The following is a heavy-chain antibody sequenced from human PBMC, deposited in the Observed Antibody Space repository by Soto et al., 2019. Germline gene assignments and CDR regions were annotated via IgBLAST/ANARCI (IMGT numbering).Heavy chain of an antibody. J-gene: IGHJ4*02. CDR3: ARDPNSGCFDY. CDR2: ISSSSSYI. Sequence: EVQLVESGGGLVKPGGSLRLSCAASGFTFSSYSMNWVRQAPGKGLEWVSSISSSSSYIYYADSVKGRFTISRDNAKKSLYLQMNSLRAEDTAVYYCARDPNSGCFDYWGQGTLVTVSS. D-gene: IGHD6-19*01. CDR1: GFTFSSYS. V-gene: IGHV3-21*01.